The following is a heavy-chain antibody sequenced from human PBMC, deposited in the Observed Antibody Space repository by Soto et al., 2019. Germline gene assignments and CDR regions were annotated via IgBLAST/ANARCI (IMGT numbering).Heavy chain of an antibody. D-gene: IGHD3-3*01. CDR2: IGTAGDT. CDR3: ARGQPVLRFLEWSHGAFDI. CDR1: GFTFSSYD. J-gene: IGHJ3*02. V-gene: IGHV3-13*01. Sequence: GGSLRLSCAASGFTFSSYDMHWVRQATGKGLEWVSAIGTAGDTYYPGSVKGRFTISRENAKNSLYLQMNSLRAEDTAVYYCARGQPVLRFLEWSHGAFDIWGQGTMVT.